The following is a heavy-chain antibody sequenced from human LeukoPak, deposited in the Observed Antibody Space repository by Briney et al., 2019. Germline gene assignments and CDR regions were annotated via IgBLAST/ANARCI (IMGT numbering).Heavy chain of an antibody. CDR2: ISAYNGNT. J-gene: IGHJ4*02. Sequence: ASVKISCKASGYTFTGYGISWVRQAPGQGLEWMGLISAYNGNTNYAQKFQGRVTMTTDTSTSTAYMELRSLRSDDTAGYYCARQYRSSWRGSADYWGQGTLVTVSS. CDR3: ARQYRSSWRGSADY. D-gene: IGHD6-13*01. V-gene: IGHV1-18*01. CDR1: GYTFTGYG.